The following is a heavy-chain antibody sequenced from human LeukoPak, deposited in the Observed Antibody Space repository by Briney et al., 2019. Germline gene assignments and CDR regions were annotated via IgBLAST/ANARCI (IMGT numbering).Heavy chain of an antibody. Sequence: PSETLSLTCGVSGGSLSDYYWTWLRQLPGKGLEWMGEINHSGVTNYNPSLKSRVGVSIDTSKDQISLNMSSVTAADTAVYYCARGRSRWTFYHYCMDVWGKGATVTVSS. CDR2: INHSGVT. CDR1: GGSLSDYY. J-gene: IGHJ6*03. V-gene: IGHV4-34*01. D-gene: IGHD2-15*01. CDR3: ARGRSRWTFYHYCMDV.